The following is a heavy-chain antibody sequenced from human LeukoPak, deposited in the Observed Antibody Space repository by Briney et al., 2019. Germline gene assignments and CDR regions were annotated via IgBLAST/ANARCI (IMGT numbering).Heavy chain of an antibody. CDR3: AKDRWSQDPFDY. CDR1: GFTFSSYA. D-gene: IGHD4-23*01. J-gene: IGHJ4*02. V-gene: IGHV3-30-3*01. Sequence: PGGSLRLSCAASGFTFSSYAMHWVRQAPGKGLEWVAVISYDGSNKYYADSVKGRFTISRDNSKNTLYLQMNSLRAEDTAVYYCAKDRWSQDPFDYWGQGTLVTVSS. CDR2: ISYDGSNK.